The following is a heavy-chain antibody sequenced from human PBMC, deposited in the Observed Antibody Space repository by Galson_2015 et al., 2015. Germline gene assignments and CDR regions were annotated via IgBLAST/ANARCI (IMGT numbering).Heavy chain of an antibody. CDR1: GFTFSSYG. V-gene: IGHV3-30*18. CDR3: AKDLDTAIESVDVYYYGMDV. J-gene: IGHJ6*02. D-gene: IGHD5-18*01. CDR2: ISYDGSNK. Sequence: SLRLSCAASGFTFSSYGMHWVRQAPGKGLEWVAVISYDGSNKYYADSVKGRFTISRDISKNTLYLQMNSLRAEDTAVYYCAKDLDTAIESVDVYYYGMDVWGQGTTVTVSS.